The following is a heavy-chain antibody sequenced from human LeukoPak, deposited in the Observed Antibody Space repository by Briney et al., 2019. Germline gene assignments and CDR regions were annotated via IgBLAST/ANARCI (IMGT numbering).Heavy chain of an antibody. CDR1: GGSISSYY. CDR3: AIVPAATRGAWWFDP. Sequence: MASETLFLTCTVSGGSISSYYWSWIRQPPGKGLEWIGYIYYSGSTNYNPSLKSRVTISVDTSKNQFSLKLSSVTAADTAVYYCAIVPAATRGAWWFDPWGQGTLVTASS. V-gene: IGHV4-59*01. J-gene: IGHJ5*02. CDR2: IYYSGST. D-gene: IGHD2-2*01.